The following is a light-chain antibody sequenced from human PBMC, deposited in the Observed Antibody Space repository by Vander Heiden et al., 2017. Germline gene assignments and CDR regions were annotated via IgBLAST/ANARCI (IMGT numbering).Light chain of an antibody. Sequence: DIQLTQSPSSLSASVADRVTITSRASQRISSYLNWYQQNPGKAPKLLIYATSSLQSGVPSRFSGSGSGTDFTLTISRLQPEDVATYYCQQSHSTPLTFGHGTKVXIK. CDR2: ATS. CDR3: QQSHSTPLT. J-gene: IGKJ3*01. V-gene: IGKV1-39*01. CDR1: QRISSY.